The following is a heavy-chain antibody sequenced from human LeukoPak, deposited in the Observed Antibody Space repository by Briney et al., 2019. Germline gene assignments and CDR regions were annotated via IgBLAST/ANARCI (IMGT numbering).Heavy chain of an antibody. D-gene: IGHD2-2*01. CDR1: GFTVSSNY. CDR2: IYSGGST. CDR3: ARDQDFDVVVPAAIAY. V-gene: IGHV3-53*01. J-gene: IGHJ4*02. Sequence: GGSLRLSCAASGFTVSSNYMSWVRQAPGKGLEWVSVIYSGGSTYYADSVKGRFTISRDNAKNSLYLQMNSLRAEDTAVYYCARDQDFDVVVPAAIAYWGQGTLVTVSS.